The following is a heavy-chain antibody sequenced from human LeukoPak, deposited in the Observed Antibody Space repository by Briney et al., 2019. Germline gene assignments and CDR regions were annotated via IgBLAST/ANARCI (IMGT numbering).Heavy chain of an antibody. CDR2: ISAYNGNT. V-gene: IGHV1-18*01. D-gene: IGHD3-10*01. Sequence: ASVKVSCKASGYTFTSYGISWVRQAPGQGLEWMGWISAYNGNTNYAQKLQGRVTMTTDTSTSTAYMELRSLRSDDTAVYYCARAIASSGSYCNVFGYWGQGTLVTVSS. CDR3: ARAIASSGSYCNVFGY. CDR1: GYTFTSYG. J-gene: IGHJ4*02.